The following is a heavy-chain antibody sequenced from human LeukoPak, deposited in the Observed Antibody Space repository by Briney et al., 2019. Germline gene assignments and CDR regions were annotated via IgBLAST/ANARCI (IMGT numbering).Heavy chain of an antibody. CDR3: ANWWADWLLYLDY. CDR2: ISSSGSTI. Sequence: GGSLRLSCAASGFTFSDYYMTWIRQAPGKGLVWVSYISSSGSTIYYADSVKGRFTISRDNAKNSMSRQMNSLRAEDTAVYYCANWWADWLLYLDYWGQGTLVTVSS. D-gene: IGHD3-9*01. CDR1: GFTFSDYY. J-gene: IGHJ4*02. V-gene: IGHV3-11*01.